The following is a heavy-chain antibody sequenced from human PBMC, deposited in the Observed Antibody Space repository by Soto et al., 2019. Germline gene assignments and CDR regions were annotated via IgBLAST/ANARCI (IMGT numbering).Heavy chain of an antibody. CDR2: IYWDGNK. Sequence: QITLDECGPTLVQPMQTLTLTCNFSGFSLDSTAVGVGWLRESPGKALECLALIYWDGNKRYNPSLTNRVIITKDTSKHPVVLTMTDMAPADTGTYFCAHFRLGGTFVRGVTVHHCGHAVLVTVSS. CDR3: AHFRLGGTFVRGVTVHH. J-gene: IGHJ5*02. CDR1: GFSLDSTAVG. V-gene: IGHV2-5*02. D-gene: IGHD3-16*02.